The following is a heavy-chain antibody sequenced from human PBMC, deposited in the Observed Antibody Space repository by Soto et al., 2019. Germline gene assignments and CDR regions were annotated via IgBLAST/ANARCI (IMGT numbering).Heavy chain of an antibody. V-gene: IGHV4-31*03. D-gene: IGHD3-16*01. J-gene: IGHJ2*01. CDR2: IYYSGST. Sequence: QVQLQESGPGLVKPSQTLSLTCTVSGGSISSGGYYWSWIRQHPGKGLEWIGYIYYSGSTYCNPSLTSRVTISVDTSKNQFSLKLSSVTAAYTAVYYCARAYYDYVWGSYFGYGRYFDLWGRGTLVTLSS. CDR3: ARAYYDYVWGSYFGYGRYFDL. CDR1: GGSISSGGYY.